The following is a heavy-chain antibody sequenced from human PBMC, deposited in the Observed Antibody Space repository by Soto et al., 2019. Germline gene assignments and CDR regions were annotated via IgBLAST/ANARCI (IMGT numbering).Heavy chain of an antibody. V-gene: IGHV3-30*18. CDR3: AKDRGSNSGYDYPYYYYGMDV. CDR2: ISYDGSNK. D-gene: IGHD5-12*01. Sequence: HPGGSLRLSCAASGFTFSSYGMHWVRQAPGKGLEWVAVISYDGSNKYYADSVKGRFTISRDNSKNTLYLQMNSLRAEDTAVYYCAKDRGSNSGYDYPYYYYGMDVWGQGTTVTVSS. CDR1: GFTFSSYG. J-gene: IGHJ6*02.